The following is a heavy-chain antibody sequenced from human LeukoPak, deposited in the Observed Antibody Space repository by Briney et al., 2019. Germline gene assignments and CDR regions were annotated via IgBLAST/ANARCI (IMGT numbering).Heavy chain of an antibody. J-gene: IGHJ4*02. CDR3: ARLPQLRYFDWLLSDY. V-gene: IGHV4-39*01. CDR1: GGSISSSSYY. Sequence: PSETLSLTCTVSGGSISSSSYYWGWIRQPPGKGLEWIGSIYYSGSTYYNPSLKSRVTISVDTSKNQFSLKLSSVTAADTAVYYCARLPQLRYFDWLLSDYWGQGTLVTVSS. CDR2: IYYSGST. D-gene: IGHD3-9*01.